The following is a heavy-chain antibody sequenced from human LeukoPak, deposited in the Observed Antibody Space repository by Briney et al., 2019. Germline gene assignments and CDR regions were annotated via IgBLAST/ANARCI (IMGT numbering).Heavy chain of an antibody. J-gene: IGHJ4*02. Sequence: PGGSLRLSCAASGFTVSSNYMSWVRQAPGKGLEWVSVTYSNGRTYYADSVKGRFTISRDISKNTLYLQMNSRRAEDTAVYYCAKMFSYSSGWLAYFDYWGQGTLVTVSS. CDR3: AKMFSYSSGWLAYFDY. CDR1: GFTVSSNY. CDR2: TYSNGRT. D-gene: IGHD6-19*01. V-gene: IGHV3-53*01.